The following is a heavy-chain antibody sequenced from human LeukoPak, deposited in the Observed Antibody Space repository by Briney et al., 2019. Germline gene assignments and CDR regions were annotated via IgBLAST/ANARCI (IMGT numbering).Heavy chain of an antibody. V-gene: IGHV4-39*01. CDR2: IYYSGST. CDR1: GGSISSSSYY. D-gene: IGHD6-13*01. CDR3: XXXGXXAGXGXRYFXH. Sequence: TXXVSGGSISSSSYYWAWIRQPPGKGLEWIGSIYYSGSTYYNPSLKSRIIIYVDTSKNQFSLKLSSVTAADTAVYXXXXXGXXAGXGXRYFXHWGQGTLVTVSS. J-gene: IGHJ4*02.